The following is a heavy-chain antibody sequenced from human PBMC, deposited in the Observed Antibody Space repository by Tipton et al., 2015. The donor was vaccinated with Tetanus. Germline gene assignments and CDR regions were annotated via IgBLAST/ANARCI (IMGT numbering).Heavy chain of an antibody. CDR1: GYIFNNYW. V-gene: IGHV5-51*01. Sequence: VQLVQSGGEVKKPGESLKISCEGSGYIFNNYWIGWVRQKPGKGLEWMGIIYPGDSDTRYSPSFQGQVTISVDKSINTAYLQWSSLKASDTSMFYCARAHCTDGVCNFDFWGQGALVTVAS. J-gene: IGHJ4*02. D-gene: IGHD2-8*01. CDR3: ARAHCTDGVCNFDF. CDR2: IYPGDSDT.